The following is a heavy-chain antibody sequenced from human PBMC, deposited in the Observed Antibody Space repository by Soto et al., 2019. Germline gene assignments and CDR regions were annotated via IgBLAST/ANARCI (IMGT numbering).Heavy chain of an antibody. CDR2: ISYDGSNE. J-gene: IGHJ4*02. CDR1: GFTFSSYA. CDR3: ARGSGGSDY. D-gene: IGHD2-8*02. Sequence: QVQLVESGGGVVQPGRSLRLSCAASGFTFSSYAMYWVRQAPGKGLEWVADISYDGSNEYYAESVKGRFTISRDNSKNTLYLQMNSLSAEDTAVYYCARGSGGSDYWGQGTLVTVSS. V-gene: IGHV3-30-3*01.